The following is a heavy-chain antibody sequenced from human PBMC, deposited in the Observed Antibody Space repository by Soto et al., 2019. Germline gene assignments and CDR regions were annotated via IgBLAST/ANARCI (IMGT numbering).Heavy chain of an antibody. Sequence: QVQLLESGPGLVKPSQTLSLTCSVSGDSISTVDYFWAWIRQPPGQALEYIGYIYKSATTYYNPSFGSRVAISLNTSKSQFSLNVTSVTAADTAVYFWARGRYCLTGRCFPNWFDSWGQGTLVTVSS. D-gene: IGHD2-15*01. V-gene: IGHV4-30-4*01. CDR3: ARGRYCLTGRCFPNWFDS. CDR1: GDSISTVDYF. J-gene: IGHJ5*01. CDR2: IYKSATT.